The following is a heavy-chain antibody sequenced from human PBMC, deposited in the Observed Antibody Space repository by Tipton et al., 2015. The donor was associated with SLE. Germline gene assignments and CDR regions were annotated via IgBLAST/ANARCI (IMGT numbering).Heavy chain of an antibody. J-gene: IGHJ5*02. D-gene: IGHD3-3*01. V-gene: IGHV3-74*03. Sequence: SLRLSCAASGFTFNSNVYWMHWVRQAPGKGLVWVSRINNDGSSTTYADSVKDRFTVSRDNARNTLYLQMNSLRAEDTAVYYCAKIYQRFLEWLLAESWGQGTLVTVSS. CDR1: GFTFNSNVYW. CDR2: INNDGSST. CDR3: AKIYQRFLEWLLAES.